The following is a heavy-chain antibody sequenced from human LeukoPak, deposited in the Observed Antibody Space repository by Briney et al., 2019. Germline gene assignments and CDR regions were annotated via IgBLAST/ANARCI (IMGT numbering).Heavy chain of an antibody. CDR3: VRGQRYSSSWFRAFDY. V-gene: IGHV3-7*01. CDR2: IREDGSDK. CDR1: GFTFSSYW. D-gene: IGHD6-13*01. J-gene: IGHJ4*02. Sequence: GGSLRLSCVASGFTFSSYWMSWVRQAPGKGLEWVADIREDGSDKYYVDSVKGRFTISRDNAKNSLYLQMDSLRAEDTAVYYCVRGQRYSSSWFRAFDYWGQGTLVTVSS.